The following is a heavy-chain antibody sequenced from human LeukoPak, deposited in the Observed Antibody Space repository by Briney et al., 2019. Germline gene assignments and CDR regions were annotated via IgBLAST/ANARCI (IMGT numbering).Heavy chain of an antibody. CDR1: GYTFTSCD. V-gene: IGHV1-8*01. J-gene: IGHJ4*02. Sequence: GASVNVSCKASGYTFTSCDINWGRQATGQGLEWMGWMNPNSGNTGYGQSFQGRITMTRDISIGTDYMELSNLTSEATAIYYCTRGSSGRRDNWGQGTLVIASP. CDR3: TRGSSGRRDN. D-gene: IGHD6-19*01. CDR2: MNPNSGNT.